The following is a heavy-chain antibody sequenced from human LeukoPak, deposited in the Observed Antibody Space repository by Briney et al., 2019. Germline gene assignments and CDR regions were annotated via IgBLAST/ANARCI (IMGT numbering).Heavy chain of an antibody. CDR3: ARHSRDYEERGSGSYSPRYYYYMDV. J-gene: IGHJ6*03. V-gene: IGHV4-39*01. CDR1: GGSISSSSYY. Sequence: PSETLSHTCTVSGGSISSSSYYWGWIRQPPGKGLEWIGSIYYSGSTYYNPSLKSRVTISVDTSKNQFSLKPSSVTAADTAVYYCARHSRDYEERGSGSYSPRYYYYMDVWGKGTTVTVSS. CDR2: IYYSGST. D-gene: IGHD3-10*01.